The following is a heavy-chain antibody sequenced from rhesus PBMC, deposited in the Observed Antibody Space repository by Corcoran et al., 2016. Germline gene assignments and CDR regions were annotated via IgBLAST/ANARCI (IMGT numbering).Heavy chain of an antibody. Sequence: EVQLAESGGGLVQPGGSLRLSCVASGFTCSCYDMHWVRQGPGKGLESVEVMVGDSTYTHYADSVKGRFTISRDNAENSLSLQMNSLRAEDTAVYYCARHRSLDVWGRGILVTVSS. J-gene: IGHJ5-2*02. CDR3: ARHRSLDV. V-gene: IGHV3-115*02. CDR2: MVGDSTYT. CDR1: GFTCSCYD.